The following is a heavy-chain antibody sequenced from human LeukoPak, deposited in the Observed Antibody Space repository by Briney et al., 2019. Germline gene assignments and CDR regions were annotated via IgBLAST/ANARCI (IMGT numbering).Heavy chain of an antibody. CDR3: ARGDWAPFDY. V-gene: IGHV3-7*01. Sequence: GGSVRLSCAASGFTFSDYWMNWVRQAPGKGLEWVANIDQDGSSEYYVGSVQGRFTISRDNAKNSLYLQMNSLRAEDTAVYYCARGDWAPFDYWGQGSLLTVSS. CDR1: GFTFSDYW. J-gene: IGHJ4*02. CDR2: IDQDGSSE. D-gene: IGHD2-21*02.